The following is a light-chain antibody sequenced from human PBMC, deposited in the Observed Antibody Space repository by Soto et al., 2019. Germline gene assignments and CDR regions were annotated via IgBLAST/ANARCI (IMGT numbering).Light chain of an antibody. CDR2: EDN. V-gene: IGLV6-57*02. CDR3: QSHDSTNVI. J-gene: IGLJ2*01. CDR1: GGNIANNY. Sequence: NFMLTQPHSVSASPGKTVTISCTGSGGNIANNYVQWHQQRPGSAPTTVIYEDNKRPSGVPDRFSGSIDRSSNSASLIISGLKTEDEADYYCQSHDSTNVIFGRGTKVTVL.